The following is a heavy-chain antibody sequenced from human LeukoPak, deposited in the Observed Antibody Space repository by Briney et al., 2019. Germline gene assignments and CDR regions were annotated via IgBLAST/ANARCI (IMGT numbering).Heavy chain of an antibody. J-gene: IGHJ4*02. CDR3: ATAPPSDSSGSYDY. D-gene: IGHD3-22*01. V-gene: IGHV1-24*01. CDR2: FDPEDGEI. Sequence: GASVKVSCKVSGYTLTELCMHWVRQAPGKGLEWMGGFDPEDGEIKYAQKFQGRVTMTEDTSTDTAYMDLSSLRSEDTAVYYCATAPPSDSSGSYDYWGQGTLVTVSS. CDR1: GYTLTELC.